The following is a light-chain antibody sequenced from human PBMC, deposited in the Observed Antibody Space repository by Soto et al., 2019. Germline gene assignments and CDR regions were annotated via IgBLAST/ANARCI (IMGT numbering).Light chain of an antibody. CDR2: DTS. J-gene: IGKJ2*01. CDR3: QQYDKIVS. V-gene: IGKV1-33*01. Sequence: DIQMTQSPASLSASVGDRVTITCQASQDISNYLNWYQQKAGKAPKLLIYDTSELHTGVPSRFSGSGSGTEFTFTISSLQPEDIATYYCQQYDKIVSFGQGTKLEIK. CDR1: QDISNY.